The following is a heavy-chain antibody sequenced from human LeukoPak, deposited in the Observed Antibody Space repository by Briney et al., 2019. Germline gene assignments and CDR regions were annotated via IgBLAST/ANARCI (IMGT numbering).Heavy chain of an antibody. D-gene: IGHD1-7*01. CDR3: AKATNWNYVFDY. V-gene: IGHV1-8*03. CDR2: MNPNSGNT. J-gene: IGHJ4*02. CDR1: GYTFTSYD. Sequence: ASVKVSCKASGYTFTSYDINWVRQATGQGLEWMGWMNPNSGNTGYAQKFQGRVTITRNTSISTAYMELSSLRSEDTAVYYCAKATNWNYVFDYWGQGTLVTVSS.